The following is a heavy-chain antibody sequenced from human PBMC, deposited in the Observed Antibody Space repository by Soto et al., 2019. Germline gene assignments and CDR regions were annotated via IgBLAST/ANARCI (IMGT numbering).Heavy chain of an antibody. CDR3: ARDPKTTGGQHWAFNCFDS. J-gene: IGHJ5*01. CDR1: GFSFSISP. D-gene: IGHD2-8*02. V-gene: IGHV3-30-3*01. Sequence: PGGSLRLSCAASGFSFSISPMHWVRQAPGKGPEWVALISYDGTNKFYADSVKGRFTISRDNSKSTLYLHVDSLRPEDAAVYYCARDPKTTGGQHWAFNCFDSWGQGTLVTVSS. CDR2: ISYDGTNK.